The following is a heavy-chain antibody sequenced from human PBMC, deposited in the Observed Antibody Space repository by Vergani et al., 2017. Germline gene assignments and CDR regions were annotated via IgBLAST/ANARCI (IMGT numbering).Heavy chain of an antibody. CDR1: GGSFSGYY. CDR2: INHSGST. D-gene: IGHD3-3*01. V-gene: IGHV4-34*01. J-gene: IGHJ6*03. CDR3: ASLITIFGVVIIRYYYMHV. Sequence: QVQLQQWGAGLLKPSETLSLTCAVSGGSFSGYYWGWIRQPPGKGLEWIGEINHSGSTNYNPSLKSRVTISVDPSKNQFSLKLSSVTAADTAVYYCASLITIFGVVIIRYYYMHVWGKGP.